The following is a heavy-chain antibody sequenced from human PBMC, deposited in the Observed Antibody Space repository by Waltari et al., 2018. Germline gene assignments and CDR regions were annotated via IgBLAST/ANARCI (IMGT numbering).Heavy chain of an antibody. D-gene: IGHD1-7*01. CDR3: AKVPTGANAY. J-gene: IGHJ4*02. CDR2: ISGSGGST. V-gene: IGHV3-23*01. Sequence: EVHLLESGGDLVQPGGSLSLSCQPSGLPFSTYAIRRVRQAPGKGLEWVSGISGSGGSTYYADSVKGRFTISRDNSNNTLYLQMNSLRVEDTAIYYCAKVPTGANAYWGQGALVTVSS. CDR1: GLPFSTYA.